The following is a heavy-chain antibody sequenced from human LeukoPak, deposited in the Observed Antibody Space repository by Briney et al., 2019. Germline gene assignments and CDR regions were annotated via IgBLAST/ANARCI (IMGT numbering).Heavy chain of an antibody. J-gene: IGHJ3*02. CDR2: IYYGGST. V-gene: IGHV4-59*08. D-gene: IGHD3-10*01. CDR3: ARRSGSWDAFEI. CDR1: GGSISTYY. Sequence: SETLSLTCIVSGGSISTYYWSWIRPPPGKGLEWIGDIYYGGSTNFNPSLKSRVTISVDTSKNHFSLRLSSVTAADTAVYYCARRSGSWDAFEIWGQGTMVTVSS.